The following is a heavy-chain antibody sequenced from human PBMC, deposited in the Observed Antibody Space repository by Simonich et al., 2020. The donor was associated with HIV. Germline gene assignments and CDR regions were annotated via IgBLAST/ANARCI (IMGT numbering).Heavy chain of an antibody. CDR1: GGSFRGYY. D-gene: IGHD4-17*01. V-gene: IGHV4-34*01. J-gene: IGHJ4*02. CDR2: INHSGST. CDR3: ARRHPTTVTTPYFDY. Sequence: QVQLQQWGAGLLKPSETLSLTCAVYGGSFRGYYWSGIPQPPGKGLEGIGEINHSGSTNYNPSLKSRVTISVDTSKNQFSLKLSAVTAADTAVYYCARRHPTTVTTPYFDYWGQGTLVTVSS.